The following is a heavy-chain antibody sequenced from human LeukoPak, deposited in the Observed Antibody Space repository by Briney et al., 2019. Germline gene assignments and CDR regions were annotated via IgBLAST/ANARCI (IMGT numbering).Heavy chain of an antibody. CDR3: ARLEVTMVRGVITNKYYYGMDV. V-gene: IGHV4-59*08. CDR1: GGSMSNYY. J-gene: IGHJ6*02. Sequence: SETLSLTCTVSGGSMSNYYWSWVRQTPGKGLEWIGYISYSGSTNYNPSLKSRVTISVDTSKNQFSLKLSSVTAADTAVYYCARLEVTMVRGVITNKYYYGMDVWGQGTTVTVSS. D-gene: IGHD3-10*01. CDR2: ISYSGST.